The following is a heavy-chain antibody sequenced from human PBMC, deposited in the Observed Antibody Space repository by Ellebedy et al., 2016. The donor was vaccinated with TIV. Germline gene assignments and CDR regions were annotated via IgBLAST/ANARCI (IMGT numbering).Heavy chain of an antibody. CDR1: GFKFGDYY. V-gene: IGHV3-74*01. J-gene: IGHJ4*02. CDR2: INSDGSST. CDR3: VRGAGSYHFDY. D-gene: IGHD1-26*01. Sequence: GESLKISCAASGFKFGDYYMYWVRQAPGKGPVWVSRINSDGSSTTYADSVKGRFTISRDNAKNTLYLQMNSLRAEDTAVYYCVRGAGSYHFDYWGQGTLVTV.